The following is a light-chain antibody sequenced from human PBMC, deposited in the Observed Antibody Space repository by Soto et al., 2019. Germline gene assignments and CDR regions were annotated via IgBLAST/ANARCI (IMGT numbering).Light chain of an antibody. J-gene: IGKJ4*01. CDR1: QSVNSN. CDR2: DAS. Sequence: EIVLTQSPGTLSLSPGERATLSCRASQSVNSNLAWYQQKPGQAPRLLIYDASNRATGIPVRFSGSGSGTDFTLTISSLEPEDFAFYYCQQSRDWPLTFGGGTKVEIK. V-gene: IGKV3-11*01. CDR3: QQSRDWPLT.